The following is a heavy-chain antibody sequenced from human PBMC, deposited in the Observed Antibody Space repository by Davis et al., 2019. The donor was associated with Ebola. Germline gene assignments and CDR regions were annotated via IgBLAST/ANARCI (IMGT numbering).Heavy chain of an antibody. CDR2: INVGNGNT. D-gene: IGHD1-1*01. CDR3: ARAQFPTTSDH. Sequence: ASVKVSCKASGHTFSSYAMHWVRQAPGQRLEWMGWINVGNGNTKYSQKFQGRVTITRDTSATTAYMELSSLRSEDTAVYYCARAQFPTTSDHWGQGTLVTVSS. J-gene: IGHJ4*02. CDR1: GHTFSSYA. V-gene: IGHV1-3*01.